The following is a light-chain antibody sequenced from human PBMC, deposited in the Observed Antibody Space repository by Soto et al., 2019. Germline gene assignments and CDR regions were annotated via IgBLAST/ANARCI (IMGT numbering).Light chain of an antibody. Sequence: QSALTQPASVSGSPGQSITISCTGTSSDVGGYNYVSWYQQHPGKAPKLMIYEVSNRSPGVSNRFSGSKSGNTASLTISGLQAEDEADYYCSSYTSSSTPNVFGTGTKLTVL. CDR3: SSYTSSSTPNV. J-gene: IGLJ1*01. CDR1: SSDVGGYNY. CDR2: EVS. V-gene: IGLV2-14*01.